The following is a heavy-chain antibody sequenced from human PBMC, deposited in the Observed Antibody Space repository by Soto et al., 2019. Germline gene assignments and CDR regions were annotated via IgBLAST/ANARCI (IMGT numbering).Heavy chain of an antibody. CDR3: ARDLTTYGSPHFDY. D-gene: IGHD3-10*01. Sequence: EEQLVESGGGLVKRGGSLRLSCAASGFMFSSYRTNWVRQAPGKGLEWVSSINSGGTYRYYADSVQGRFTISRNNARNSLYLEMNSLGVEDTAVYYCARDLTTYGSPHFDYWGQGTLVTVFS. J-gene: IGHJ4*02. V-gene: IGHV3-21*06. CDR2: INSGGTYR. CDR1: GFMFSSYR.